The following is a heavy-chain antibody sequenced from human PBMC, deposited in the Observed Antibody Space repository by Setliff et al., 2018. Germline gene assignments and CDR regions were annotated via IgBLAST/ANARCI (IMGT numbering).Heavy chain of an antibody. CDR2: IDPRDD. CDR3: AIDYGPTGTPYH. CDR1: GYSFSDFY. V-gene: IGHV1-69-2*01. Sequence: AASVKVSCKASGYSFSDFYMHWVRQVPGEGLEALGRIDPRDDFAERFKDRLTITADTSTDTSYMEMSSLRFEDTAVYYCAIDYGPTGTPYHWGQGTPVTVSS. D-gene: IGHD1-1*01. J-gene: IGHJ4*02.